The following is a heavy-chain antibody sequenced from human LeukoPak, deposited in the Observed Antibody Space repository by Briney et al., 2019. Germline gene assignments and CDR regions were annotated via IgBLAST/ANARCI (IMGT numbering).Heavy chain of an antibody. V-gene: IGHV3-66*01. D-gene: IGHD7-27*01. Sequence: PGGSLRLSCVVSGFTVSSNYMSWVRQAPGKGLEWVSVLYSGGGTYYADSLKGRFTISRDNSKNTLYLQMKSLRVEDTAIYYCAKDRSWGLDYWGQGTLVTVSS. CDR3: AKDRSWGLDY. J-gene: IGHJ4*02. CDR2: LYSGGGT. CDR1: GFTVSSNY.